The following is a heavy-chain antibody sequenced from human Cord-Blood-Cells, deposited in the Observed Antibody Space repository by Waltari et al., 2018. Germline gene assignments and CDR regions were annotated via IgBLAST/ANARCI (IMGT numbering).Heavy chain of an antibody. CDR3: ARTTGDQDAFDI. Sequence: QVQLVQSGAEVKKPGASVKVSCKASGYTFTSYDINWVRQATGQGLEWIGWMNLNSGNTGYAQRLQGRVTMTRNTSISTAYMELSSLRSEDTAVYYCARTTGDQDAFDIWGQGTMVTVSS. J-gene: IGHJ3*02. D-gene: IGHD7-27*01. V-gene: IGHV1-8*01. CDR2: MNLNSGNT. CDR1: GYTFTSYD.